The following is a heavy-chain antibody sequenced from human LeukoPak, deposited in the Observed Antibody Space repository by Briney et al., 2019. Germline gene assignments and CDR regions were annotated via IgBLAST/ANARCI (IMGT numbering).Heavy chain of an antibody. J-gene: IGHJ4*02. CDR1: GGTFSSYA. CDR3: ARDPVEMATLNLDY. D-gene: IGHD5-24*01. CDR2: IIPILGIA. Sequence: SVKVSCKASGGTFSSYAISWVRQAPGQGLEWMGRIIPILGIANYAQKFQGRVTITADKSTSTAYMELSSLRSEDTAVYYCARDPVEMATLNLDYWGQGTLVTVPS. V-gene: IGHV1-69*04.